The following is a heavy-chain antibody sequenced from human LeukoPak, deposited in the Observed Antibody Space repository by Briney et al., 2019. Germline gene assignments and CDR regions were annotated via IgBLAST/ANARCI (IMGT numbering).Heavy chain of an antibody. J-gene: IGHJ4*02. CDR1: GGSISSSSYY. V-gene: IGHV4-39*01. D-gene: IGHD4-11*01. CDR2: IYYTGST. CDR3: ARHSGSTVTTDSDY. Sequence: PSETLSLTCTVSGGSISSSSYYWGWNRQPPGKGLEWIGSIYYTGSTYYNPSLKNRVTISVDTSKNQFSLKLSSVTAADTAVYYCARHSGSTVTTDSDYWGQGTLVTVSS.